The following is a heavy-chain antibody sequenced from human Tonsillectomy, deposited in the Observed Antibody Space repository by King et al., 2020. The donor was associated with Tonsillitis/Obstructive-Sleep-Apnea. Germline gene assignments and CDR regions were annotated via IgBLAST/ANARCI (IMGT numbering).Heavy chain of an antibody. CDR1: GFSLSTIGVG. Sequence: TLKESGPTLVKPTQTLTLTCTFSGFSLSTIGVGVGWIRQPPGKALEWLALIFLYDDKRYSPSLMSKLTITKDTSKNQAVLTMTNMDPVDTAPYYCAHRVGAKYFQNWGQGTLITVSS. V-gene: IGHV2-5*01. J-gene: IGHJ1*01. D-gene: IGHD3-3*01. CDR2: IFLYDDK. CDR3: AHRVGAKYFQN.